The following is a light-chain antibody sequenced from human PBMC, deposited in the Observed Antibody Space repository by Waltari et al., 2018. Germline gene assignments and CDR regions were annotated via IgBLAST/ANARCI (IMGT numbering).Light chain of an antibody. Sequence: IVLTQSPGTLSLSPGERATLSCRAGQSVSSDYLAWYQQRPGQAPRLLIFDASSRAAGIPDRFRGSGSGTDFSLTISRLEPEDFAVYYCQQYGSLPWTFGQGSRVEIK. V-gene: IGKV3-20*01. CDR3: QQYGSLPWT. CDR1: QSVSSDY. J-gene: IGKJ1*01. CDR2: DAS.